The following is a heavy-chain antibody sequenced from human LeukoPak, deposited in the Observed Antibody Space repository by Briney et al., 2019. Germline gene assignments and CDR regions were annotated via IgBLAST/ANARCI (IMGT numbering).Heavy chain of an antibody. Sequence: ASVKVSCKASGYTFTSYDINWVRQATGQGLEWMGWMNPNSGNTGYAQKFQGRVTITRNTSISTAYMELSSLRSEDTAVYYCARRALNYDILTGYPVDYYYYMDVWGKGTTVTVSS. D-gene: IGHD3-9*01. CDR2: MNPNSGNT. CDR3: ARRALNYDILTGYPVDYYYYMDV. CDR1: GYTFTSYD. J-gene: IGHJ6*03. V-gene: IGHV1-8*03.